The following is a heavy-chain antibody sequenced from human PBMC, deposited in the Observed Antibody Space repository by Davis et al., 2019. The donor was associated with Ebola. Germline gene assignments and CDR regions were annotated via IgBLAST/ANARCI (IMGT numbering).Heavy chain of an antibody. Sequence: ASVKVSCKASGYTFKNYAISWVRQAPGQGLEWMGWISAYNGNTNYAQILQGRVTMTTDTSTGTAYMELRSLRSDDTAVYFCARTSVVGTTTTASDIWGQGTLVTVSS. CDR2: ISAYNGNT. CDR1: GYTFKNYA. V-gene: IGHV1-18*01. D-gene: IGHD1-26*01. CDR3: ARTSVVGTTTTASDI. J-gene: IGHJ3*02.